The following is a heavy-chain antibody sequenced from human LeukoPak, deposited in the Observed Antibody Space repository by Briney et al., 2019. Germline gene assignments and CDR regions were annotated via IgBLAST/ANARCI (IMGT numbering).Heavy chain of an antibody. CDR2: IWYDGSNK. CDR1: GFTFSSYG. V-gene: IGHV3-33*01. Sequence: QPGRSLRLSCAASGFTFSSYGMHWVRQAPGKGLEWVAVIWYDGSNKYYADSVKGRFTISRDNSKNTLYLQMNSLRAEDTAVYYCARGCSDGVCYRDYWGQGTPVTVSS. J-gene: IGHJ4*02. CDR3: ARGCSDGVCYRDY. D-gene: IGHD2-8*01.